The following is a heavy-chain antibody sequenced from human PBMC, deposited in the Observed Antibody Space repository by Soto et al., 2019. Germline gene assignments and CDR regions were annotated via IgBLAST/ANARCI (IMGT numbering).Heavy chain of an antibody. J-gene: IGHJ1*01. CDR3: ATGNYPQDAEYFQH. CDR1: GYIFTSYG. CDR2: ISAYNGNT. V-gene: IGHV1-18*01. Sequence: ASVKVSCKASGYIFTSYGISWVRQAPGQGLEWMGWISAYNGNTNYAQKLQGRVTMTTDTSTSTAYMELRSLRSDDTAVYYCATGNYPQDAEYFQHGGQGTLVTVS. D-gene: IGHD3-10*01.